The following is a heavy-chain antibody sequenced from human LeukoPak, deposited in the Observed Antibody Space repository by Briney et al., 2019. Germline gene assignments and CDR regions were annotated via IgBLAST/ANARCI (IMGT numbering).Heavy chain of an antibody. CDR1: GFTFSSYA. J-gene: IGHJ5*02. CDR3: AKDLPLGYWPRTPLVLNYFDP. D-gene: IGHD2-15*01. CDR2: ISASGGST. Sequence: GGSLRLSCAASGFTFSSYAMSWVRQAPGKGLEWVSLISASGGSTYYADSMQGRFTVSRDNSKNTLYLQIDSLRAEDTAVYYCAKDLPLGYWPRTPLVLNYFDPWGQGTLVTVSS. V-gene: IGHV3-23*01.